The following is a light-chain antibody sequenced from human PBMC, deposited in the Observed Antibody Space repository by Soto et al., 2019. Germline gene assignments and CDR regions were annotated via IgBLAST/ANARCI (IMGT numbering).Light chain of an antibody. CDR3: QQCHATPLT. Sequence: DIQMTQSPSSLSASVGDRVTITCRASQAIGNYLNWYQQKPGKAPNLLIFGATTLQSGVPSRFSGSGYGTNFTLIISVLQPEYFAIYYCQQCHATPLTFGQGTRL. CDR1: QAIGNY. J-gene: IGKJ5*01. V-gene: IGKV1-39*01. CDR2: GAT.